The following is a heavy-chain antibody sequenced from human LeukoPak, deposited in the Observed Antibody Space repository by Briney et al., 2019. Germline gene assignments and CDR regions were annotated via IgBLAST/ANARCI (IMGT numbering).Heavy chain of an antibody. Sequence: GASVKVPCKASGYTFTGYYMHWVRQAPGQGLEWMGWINPNSGGTNYAQKFQGRVTMTRDTSISTAYMELSRLRSDDTAVYYCARDLQVEPIERPGDYYYYYMDVWGKGTTVTVSS. J-gene: IGHJ6*03. CDR2: INPNSGGT. V-gene: IGHV1-2*02. CDR3: ARDLQVEPIERPGDYYYYYMDV. CDR1: GYTFTGYY. D-gene: IGHD1-14*01.